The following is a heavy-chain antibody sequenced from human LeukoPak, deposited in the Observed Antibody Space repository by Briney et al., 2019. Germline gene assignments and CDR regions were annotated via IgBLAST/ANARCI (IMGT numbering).Heavy chain of an antibody. CDR3: AKAYCGGDCTFDY. D-gene: IGHD2-21*02. CDR2: ISAYNDNT. CDR1: GYTFTGYG. J-gene: IGHJ4*02. V-gene: IGHV1-18*01. Sequence: ASVKVSCKASGYTFTGYGISWVRQAPGQGLEWMGWISAYNDNTNYAQKLQGRVTMTTDTSTSTAYMELRSLRSDDTAVYYCAKAYCGGDCTFDYWGQGTLVTVSS.